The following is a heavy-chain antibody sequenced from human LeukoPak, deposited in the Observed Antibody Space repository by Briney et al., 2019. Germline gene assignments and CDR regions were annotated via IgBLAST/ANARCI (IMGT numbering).Heavy chain of an antibody. D-gene: IGHD6-19*01. CDR3: ARAGVAGRRFDY. Sequence: ASVKVSCKASGYTFTCYYMHWVRQAPGQGLEWMGIINPSGGSTTYAQKFQGRVTMTRDTSTSTVYMELSSLRSEDTAVYYCARAGVAGRRFDYWGQGTLVTVSS. CDR2: INPSGGST. CDR1: GYTFTCYY. J-gene: IGHJ4*02. V-gene: IGHV1-46*01.